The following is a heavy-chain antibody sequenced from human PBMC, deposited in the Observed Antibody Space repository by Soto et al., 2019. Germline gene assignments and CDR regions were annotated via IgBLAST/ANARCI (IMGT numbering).Heavy chain of an antibody. Sequence: GESLKISCKGSGYSFTSYWISWVRQMPGKGLEWMGRIDPSDSYTNYSPSFQGHVTISADKSITTAYLQWGSLKASDTAMYYCASEGITMAGNDYWGQGTLVTVS. V-gene: IGHV5-10-1*01. D-gene: IGHD6-19*01. CDR2: IDPSDSYT. CDR3: ASEGITMAGNDY. J-gene: IGHJ4*02. CDR1: GYSFTSYW.